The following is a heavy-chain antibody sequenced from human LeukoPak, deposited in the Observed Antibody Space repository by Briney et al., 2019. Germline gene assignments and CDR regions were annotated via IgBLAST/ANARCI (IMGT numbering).Heavy chain of an antibody. CDR1: GYTFTSYD. J-gene: IGHJ5*02. Sequence: ASVNVSCKASGYTFTSYDINWVRQAAEQGLEWMGWMNPNSGNTGYAQKFQGRVTMTRNTSIRTAYMELSSLRSEDTAVYYCARDFSSSSGIDPWGQGTLVTVSS. CDR2: MNPNSGNT. CDR3: ARDFSSSSGIDP. D-gene: IGHD6-6*01. V-gene: IGHV1-8*01.